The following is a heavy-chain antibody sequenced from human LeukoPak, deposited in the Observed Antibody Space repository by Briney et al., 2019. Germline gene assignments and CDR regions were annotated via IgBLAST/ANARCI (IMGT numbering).Heavy chain of an antibody. J-gene: IGHJ4*02. CDR1: GFTFSSYW. CDR2: IKEDGSEK. D-gene: IGHD3-10*01. CDR3: ARDRSTMVRGVNYFDY. V-gene: IGHV3-7*01. Sequence: GGSLRLSCAASGFTFSSYWMSWVRQAPGKGLEWVANIKEDGSEKRDVDSVKGRFTISRDNAKNSLYLQMDSLRVEDTAVYCCARDRSTMVRGVNYFDYWGQGTLVTVSS.